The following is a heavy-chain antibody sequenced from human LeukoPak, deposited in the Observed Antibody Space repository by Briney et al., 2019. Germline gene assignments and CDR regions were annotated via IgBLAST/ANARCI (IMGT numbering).Heavy chain of an antibody. CDR2: ISGSGGST. D-gene: IGHD6-13*01. J-gene: IGHJ4*02. CDR3: AQRGRGAAAAFDY. V-gene: IGHV3-23*01. Sequence: GGSLRLSCAASGFTFSSYAMSWVRQAPGKGLECVSAISGSGGSTYYADSVKGRFTISRDNSKNTLYLQMNSLRAEDTAVYYCAQRGRGAAAAFDYWGQGTLVTVSS. CDR1: GFTFSSYA.